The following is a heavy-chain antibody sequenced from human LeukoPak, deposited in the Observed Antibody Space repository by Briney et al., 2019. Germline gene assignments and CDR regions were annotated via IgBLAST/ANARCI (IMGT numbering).Heavy chain of an antibody. V-gene: IGHV1-8*01. D-gene: IGHD5-12*01. CDR3: VRAMAPLDTFDYQYAMDV. J-gene: IGHJ6*02. CDR1: GYTFNNYD. Sequence: ASVKVSCKASGYTFNNYDINWVRQAPGQGLEWMGWMNPNSGNTGYAQKFQGRFTLTRETFISTAYMELSSLRSDDTAVYYCVRAMAPLDTFDYQYAMDVWGQGTMVTVSS. CDR2: MNPNSGNT.